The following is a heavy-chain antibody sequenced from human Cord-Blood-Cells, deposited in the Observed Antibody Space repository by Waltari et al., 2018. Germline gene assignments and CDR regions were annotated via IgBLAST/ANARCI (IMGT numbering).Heavy chain of an antibody. CDR2: INHSGST. Sequence: QVQLQQWGAGLLKPSETLSLTCAVYGGSFSGYYWSWIRQPPGKGLEWIGEINHSGSTNNNPSLKSRVTISVDTSKNQFSLKLSSVTAADTAVYYCARATRLYCSSTSCYEYYYYGMDVWGQGTTVTVSS. D-gene: IGHD2-2*01. J-gene: IGHJ6*02. CDR1: GGSFSGYY. V-gene: IGHV4-34*01. CDR3: ARATRLYCSSTSCYEYYYYGMDV.